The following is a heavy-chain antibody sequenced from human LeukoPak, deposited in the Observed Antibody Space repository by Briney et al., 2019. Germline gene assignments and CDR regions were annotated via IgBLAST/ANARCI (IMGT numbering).Heavy chain of an antibody. CDR2: INEDGSEK. CDR3: TRDSGRFRLDY. D-gene: IGHD6-19*01. V-gene: IGHV3-7*01. Sequence: PGGSLRLSCAASRFTFSTSWMNWVRQAPGKGLEWVASINEDGSEKYYVDSVKGRLTVSRDNAKNSLYLQMNSLRVEDTAVYYCTRDSGRFRLDYWGQGILVTVSS. J-gene: IGHJ4*02. CDR1: RFTFSTSW.